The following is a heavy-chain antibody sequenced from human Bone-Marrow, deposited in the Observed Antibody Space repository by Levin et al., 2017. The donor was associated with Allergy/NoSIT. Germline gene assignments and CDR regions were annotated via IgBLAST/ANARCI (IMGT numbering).Heavy chain of an antibody. Sequence: SCAASGFTFSDYYMSWIRQAPGKGLEWVSYISSSGSTIYYADSVKGRFTISRDNAKNSLYLQMNSLRAEDTAVYYCAREGSWVMIEERGGVRRYYYYGMDVWGQGTTVTVSS. CDR2: ISSSGSTI. D-gene: IGHD3-22*01. J-gene: IGHJ6*02. V-gene: IGHV3-11*01. CDR1: GFTFSDYY. CDR3: AREGSWVMIEERGGVRRYYYYGMDV.